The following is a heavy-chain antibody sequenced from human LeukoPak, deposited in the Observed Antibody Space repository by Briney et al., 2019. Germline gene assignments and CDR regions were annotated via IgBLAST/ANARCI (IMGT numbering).Heavy chain of an antibody. D-gene: IGHD3-22*01. V-gene: IGHV3-30*18. Sequence: GGSLRLSCAASGFTFSSYGMHWVRQAPGKGLEWVGVISYDGSNKYYADSVKGRFTISRDNSKNTLYLQMNSLRAEDTAVYYCAKEQTTSYYDSSGYSFDYWGQGTLVTVSS. CDR3: AKEQTTSYYDSSGYSFDY. CDR1: GFTFSSYG. CDR2: ISYDGSNK. J-gene: IGHJ4*02.